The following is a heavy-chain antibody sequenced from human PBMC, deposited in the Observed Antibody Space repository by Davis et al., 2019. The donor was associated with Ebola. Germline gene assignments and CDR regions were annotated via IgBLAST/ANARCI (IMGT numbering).Heavy chain of an antibody. CDR2: INPNDRRT. V-gene: IGHV1-46*03. Sequence: SVTVSCMVSGYTFTQYYMHWVRQAPGQELEWMGVINPNDRRTIYAQKFQGRVTVTRDTSTTTVYMDLSSLKSEDTALYYCTTPGGQDSGYDVFDIWGQGTMVTVSS. CDR3: TTPGGQDSGYDVFDI. J-gene: IGHJ3*02. D-gene: IGHD5-12*01. CDR1: GYTFTQYY.